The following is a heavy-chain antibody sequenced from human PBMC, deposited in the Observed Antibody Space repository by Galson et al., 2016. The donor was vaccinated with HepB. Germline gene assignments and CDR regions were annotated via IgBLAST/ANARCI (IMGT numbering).Heavy chain of an antibody. V-gene: IGHV3-74*01. CDR3: ARDDDGIGVMPLLY. Sequence: SLRLSCAASGFAFSSYWMHWVRQAPGKGLVWVSRINSDGSRTSYADSVKGRFTISRDNAKNTLYLQMNSLRAEDTAVYYCARDDDGIGVMPLLYWGQGTLLTASS. J-gene: IGHJ4*02. CDR1: GFAFSSYW. D-gene: IGHD3-16*01. CDR2: INSDGSRT.